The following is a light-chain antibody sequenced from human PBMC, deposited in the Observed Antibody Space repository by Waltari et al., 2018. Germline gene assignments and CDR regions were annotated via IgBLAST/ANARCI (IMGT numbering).Light chain of an antibody. CDR1: SSDLGFYNY. CDR3: NSYTGSSSWV. CDR2: DVS. J-gene: IGLJ3*02. V-gene: IGLV2-14*03. Sequence: QSALTQPASVSGSPGQSITISSYGTSSDLGFYNYVSWYQHHPGKAPKLMMYDVSQRPSGVSDRFSGSKSGNTASLTISGLQAEDEADYYCNSYTGSSSWVFGGGTKVTVL.